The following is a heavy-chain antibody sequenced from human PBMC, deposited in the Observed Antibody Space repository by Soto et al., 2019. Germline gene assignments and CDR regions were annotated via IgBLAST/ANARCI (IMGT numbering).Heavy chain of an antibody. Sequence: PSETLSLTCTVSGGSIRSYYWSWIRQPPGKGLEWIGYIYYSGSTNYNPSLKSRVTISVDTSKNQFSLKLSSVTAADTAVYYCAKSRDLWFGELLFPAHYYYYGMDVWGQGTTVTVSS. CDR1: GGSIRSYY. D-gene: IGHD3-10*01. J-gene: IGHJ6*02. CDR2: IYYSGST. CDR3: AKSRDLWFGELLFPAHYYYYGMDV. V-gene: IGHV4-59*01.